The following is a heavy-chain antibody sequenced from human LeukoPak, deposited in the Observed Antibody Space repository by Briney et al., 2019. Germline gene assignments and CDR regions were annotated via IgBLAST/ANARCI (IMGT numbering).Heavy chain of an antibody. V-gene: IGHV4-39*01. CDR3: ARRGVFGSDNYSEY. Sequence: SETLSLTCSVAGASVYSGDYYWAWIRQPPGQSLEYIGAVYYSGVTFDNPSLSGRITMSVDTSKNQFSLNLASVTATDTAIYYCARRGVFGSDNYSEYWGQGILVIVSS. CDR2: VYYSGVT. D-gene: IGHD3-10*01. CDR1: GASVYSGDYY. J-gene: IGHJ4*01.